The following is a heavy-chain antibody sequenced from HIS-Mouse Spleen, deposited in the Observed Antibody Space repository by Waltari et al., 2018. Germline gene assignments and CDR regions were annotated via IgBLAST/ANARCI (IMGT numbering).Heavy chain of an antibody. V-gene: IGHV3-30-3*01. Sequence: QVQLVESGGGVVQPGRSLRLSCAASGFTFSSYAMHWVRQAPGKGLEWVAVISYDGGNKYYADSVKGRFTISRDNSKNTLYLQMNSLRAEDTAVYYCARDHSGWYFDYWGQGTLVTVSS. CDR1: GFTFSSYA. CDR2: ISYDGGNK. CDR3: ARDHSGWYFDY. D-gene: IGHD6-19*01. J-gene: IGHJ4*02.